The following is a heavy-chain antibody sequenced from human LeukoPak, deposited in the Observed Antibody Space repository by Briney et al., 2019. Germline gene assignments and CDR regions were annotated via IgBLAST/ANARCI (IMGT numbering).Heavy chain of an antibody. CDR1: GGSISSYY. D-gene: IGHD3-3*01. Sequence: PSETLSLTCTVSGGSISSYYLNWIRQPAGKGLEWIGRIYTSGSTNYNPSFKSRVTMSVDTSKKEFSLKLSSVTAADTAVYYCARGRYYDFWSGYFYGVYFDYWGQGTLVTVSS. CDR3: ARGRYYDFWSGYFYGVYFDY. J-gene: IGHJ4*02. V-gene: IGHV4-4*07. CDR2: IYTSGST.